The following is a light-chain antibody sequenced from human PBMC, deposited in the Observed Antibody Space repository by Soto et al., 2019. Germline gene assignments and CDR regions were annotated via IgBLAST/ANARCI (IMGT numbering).Light chain of an antibody. Sequence: QTVVTQSPSASASLGASVKLTCTLSSGNSSYAIAWHQQQPEKGPRYLMKLNSDGSHNKGDGIPDRFSGSSSGAERYLTISSLQSEDDADYYCQTWGTGPWVFGGGTKLTVL. CDR3: QTWGTGPWV. CDR2: LNSDGSH. J-gene: IGLJ3*02. CDR1: SGNSSYA. V-gene: IGLV4-69*01.